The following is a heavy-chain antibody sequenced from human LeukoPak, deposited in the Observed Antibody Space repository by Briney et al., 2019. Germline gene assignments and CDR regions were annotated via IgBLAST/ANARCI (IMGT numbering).Heavy chain of an antibody. J-gene: IGHJ4*02. D-gene: IGHD2-15*01. CDR2: IYTSGST. CDR1: GGSISSGSYY. Sequence: SETLSLTCTVSGGSISSGSYYWSWIRQPAGKGLEWIGRIYTSGSTNYNPSLKSRVTISVDTSKNQFSLKLSSVTAADTAVYYCARGAALRQPPRPYYFDYWGQGTLVTVSS. CDR3: ARGAALRQPPRPYYFDY. V-gene: IGHV4-61*02.